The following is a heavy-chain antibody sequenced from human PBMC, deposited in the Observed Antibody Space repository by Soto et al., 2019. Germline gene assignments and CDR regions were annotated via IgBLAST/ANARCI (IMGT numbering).Heavy chain of an antibody. CDR2: IRSKANSYAT. CDR1: GFTFSGSA. CDR3: SSSSSSPYYYYGMDV. V-gene: IGHV3-73*01. D-gene: IGHD6-13*01. J-gene: IGHJ6*02. Sequence: GGSLRLSCAASGFTFSGSAMHWVRQASGKGLEWVGRIRSKANSYATACAASVKGRFTISRDDSKNTAYLQMNSLKTEDTAVYYCSSSSSSPYYYYGMDVWGQGTTVTV.